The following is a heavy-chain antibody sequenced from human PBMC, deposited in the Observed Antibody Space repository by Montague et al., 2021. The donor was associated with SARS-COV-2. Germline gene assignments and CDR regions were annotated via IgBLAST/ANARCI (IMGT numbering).Heavy chain of an antibody. D-gene: IGHD2-8*02. CDR3: ARVVGGGLSAFDNDWCFDY. Sequence: SDTLSLTCTVSGGSISSSNYVWGWIRQPPGQGLEWIGTIYFSGSTCYNPSLKSRVTISVDTSKNQFSLKLTSVTAADTAVYWCARVVGGGLSAFDNDWCFDYGGQGTLVTVSS. J-gene: IGHJ4*02. CDR1: GGSISSSNYV. V-gene: IGHV4-39*07. CDR2: IYFSGST.